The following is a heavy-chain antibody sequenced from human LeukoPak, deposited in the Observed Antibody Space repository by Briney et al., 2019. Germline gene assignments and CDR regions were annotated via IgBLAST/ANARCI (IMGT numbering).Heavy chain of an antibody. Sequence: GGSLRLSCAASGFTFDDYGMSWVRQAPGKGLEWVSGINWNGGSTGYADSVKGRFTISRDNSKNSLYLQMNSLRTEDTALYYCAKGRHRYNWNLGYFDYWGQGTLATVSS. CDR3: AKGRHRYNWNLGYFDY. D-gene: IGHD1-7*01. V-gene: IGHV3-20*04. CDR2: INWNGGST. J-gene: IGHJ4*02. CDR1: GFTFDDYG.